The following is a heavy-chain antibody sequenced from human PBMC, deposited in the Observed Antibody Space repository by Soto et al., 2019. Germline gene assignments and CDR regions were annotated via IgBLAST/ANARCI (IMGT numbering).Heavy chain of an antibody. CDR2: INHSGST. V-gene: IGHV4-34*01. Sequence: PSETLSLTCAVYGGSFSGYYWSWIRQPPGKGLEWIGEINHSGSTNYNPSLKSRVTISVDTSKNQFSLKLSSVTAADTAVYYCARLRYCSGGSCYSGYYYGMDVWGQGTTVTVSS. J-gene: IGHJ6*02. CDR3: ARLRYCSGGSCYSGYYYGMDV. CDR1: GGSFSGYY. D-gene: IGHD2-15*01.